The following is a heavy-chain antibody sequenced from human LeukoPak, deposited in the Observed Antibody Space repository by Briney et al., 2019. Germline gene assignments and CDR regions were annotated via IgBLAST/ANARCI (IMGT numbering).Heavy chain of an antibody. CDR2: ISGSGGST. CDR1: GFTFSSYA. Sequence: GGSLRLSCAASGFTFSSYAMSWVRQAPGKGLEWVSAISGSGGSTYYADSVKGRFTISRDNSKNTLYLQMNSLRAEDTAVYYCARDPVLRIAVAGSYFDYWGQGTLVTVSS. V-gene: IGHV3-23*01. CDR3: ARDPVLRIAVAGSYFDY. D-gene: IGHD6-19*01. J-gene: IGHJ4*02.